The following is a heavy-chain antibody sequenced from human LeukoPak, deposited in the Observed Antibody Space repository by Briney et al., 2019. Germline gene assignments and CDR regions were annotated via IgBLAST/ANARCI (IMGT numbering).Heavy chain of an antibody. CDR2: IYTSGST. J-gene: IGHJ4*02. CDR3: ARVTGYMIEDYFDY. Sequence: KPSETLSLTCIVSGGSISSGSYYWSWIRQPAGKGLEWIGRIYTSGSTNYNPSLKSRVTISVETSKNQFSLKLSSVTAADTAVYYCARVTGYMIEDYFDYWGQGTLVTVSS. V-gene: IGHV4-61*02. D-gene: IGHD3-22*01. CDR1: GGSISSGSYY.